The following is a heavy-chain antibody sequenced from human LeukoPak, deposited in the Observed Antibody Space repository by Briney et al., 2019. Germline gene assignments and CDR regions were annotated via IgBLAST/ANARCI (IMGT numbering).Heavy chain of an antibody. CDR2: IYYSGST. CDR1: GGSISSYY. Sequence: SETLSLTCTVSGGSISSYYWSWIRQPPGKGLEWIGYIYYSGSTNYNPSLKSRVTMSVDTSKNQFSLKLSSVTAADTAVYYCARGEGGHYYDSSGYLFDYWGQGTLVTVSS. D-gene: IGHD3-22*01. V-gene: IGHV4-59*08. J-gene: IGHJ4*02. CDR3: ARGEGGHYYDSSGYLFDY.